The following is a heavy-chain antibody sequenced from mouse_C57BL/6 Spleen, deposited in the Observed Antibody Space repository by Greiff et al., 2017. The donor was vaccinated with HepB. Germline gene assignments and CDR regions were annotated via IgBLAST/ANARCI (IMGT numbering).Heavy chain of an antibody. CDR2: IRSKSNNYAT. CDR3: VRRDGYSFAY. Sequence: GGGLVQPKGSLKLSCAVSGFSFNTYAMNWVRQAPGKGLEWVARIRSKSNNYATYYADSVKERFNISRDDSESMLYLQMNNLKTEDTAMYYCVRRDGYSFAYWGQGTLVTVSA. J-gene: IGHJ3*01. CDR1: GFSFNTYA. V-gene: IGHV10-1*01. D-gene: IGHD2-3*01.